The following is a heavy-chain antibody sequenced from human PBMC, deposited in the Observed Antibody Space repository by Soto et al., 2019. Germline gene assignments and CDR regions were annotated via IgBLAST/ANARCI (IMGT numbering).Heavy chain of an antibody. CDR3: ARNYGDSNDVWFDH. J-gene: IGHJ5*02. Sequence: XSVKVSCKASGYTFTSYYFRGVRQAPGQGLEWMGWISAYNGNTNYAQKLQGRVTMTTDTSTSTAYMELRSLRSDDTSVYYCARNYGDSNDVWFDHWGQGTLVTVSS. CDR1: GYTFTSYY. V-gene: IGHV1-18*01. D-gene: IGHD4-17*01. CDR2: ISAYNGNT.